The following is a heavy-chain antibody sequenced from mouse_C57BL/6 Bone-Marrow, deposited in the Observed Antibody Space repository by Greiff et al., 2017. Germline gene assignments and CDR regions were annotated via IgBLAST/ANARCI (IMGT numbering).Heavy chain of an antibody. CDR3: ARRGSNCFGY. Sequence: VQLQQSGAELVKPGASVKMSCKASGYTFTTYPIEWMKQNHGKSLEWIGNFHPYNDDTKYNEKFKGKATLTVEKSSSTVYLGLNRITTDDSAVCYCARRGSNCFGYWGQGTTLTVSA. CDR1: GYTFTTYP. D-gene: IGHD1-1*01. V-gene: IGHV1-47*01. CDR2: FHPYNDDT. J-gene: IGHJ2*01.